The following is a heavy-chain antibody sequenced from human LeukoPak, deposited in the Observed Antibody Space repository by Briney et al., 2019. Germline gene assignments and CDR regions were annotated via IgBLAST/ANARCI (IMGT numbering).Heavy chain of an antibody. CDR2: VNHSGST. CDR3: ARVARRGYCSGGSCHYFDY. J-gene: IGHJ4*02. V-gene: IGHV4-34*01. Sequence: SETLSLTCAVYGGSFSGYYWSWIRQPPGKGLEWIGEVNHSGSTNYNPSLTSRVTISVDTSKNQFPLKLSSVTAADTAVYYCARVARRGYCSGGSCHYFDYWGQGTLVTVSS. D-gene: IGHD2-15*01. CDR1: GGSFSGYY.